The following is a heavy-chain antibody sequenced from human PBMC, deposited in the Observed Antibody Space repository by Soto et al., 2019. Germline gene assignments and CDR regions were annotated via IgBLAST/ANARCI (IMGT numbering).Heavy chain of an antibody. D-gene: IGHD3-3*02. J-gene: IGHJ3*02. Sequence: EGQLVESGGRLVEPGGSLRLSCAASGFNFNVAWMNWVRQAPGKGLEWLGRIKSKGGGETTEYVAFVKGRFTISRDDSKNTLYLRMNCLKSEDTAVYYCTKVLALPPNDAFDIWGQGTMVTVSS. CDR1: GFNFNVAW. CDR2: IKSKGGGETT. V-gene: IGHV3-15*01. CDR3: TKVLALPPNDAFDI.